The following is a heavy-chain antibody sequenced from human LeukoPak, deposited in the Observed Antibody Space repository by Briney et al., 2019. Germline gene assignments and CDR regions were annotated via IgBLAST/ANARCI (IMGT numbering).Heavy chain of an antibody. CDR3: ASGSYLAFDI. Sequence: ASVKVSCKASGGTFSSYTISWLRQAPGQGVEWMGRIITIFGTTNYAQKFQGRVTITTDESTSTAYMELSSLRSEDTAVYYCASGSYLAFDIWGQGTMVTVSS. CDR2: IITIFGTT. CDR1: GGTFSSYT. D-gene: IGHD1-26*01. V-gene: IGHV1-69*05. J-gene: IGHJ3*02.